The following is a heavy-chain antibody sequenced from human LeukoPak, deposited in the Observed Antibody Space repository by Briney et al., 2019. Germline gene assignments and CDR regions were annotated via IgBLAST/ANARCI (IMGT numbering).Heavy chain of an antibody. Sequence: GGSLRLSCAASGFTFSSYAMSWVRQAPGKGLEWVSAISSSGGSTYYADSVKGRFTISRDNSKNTLYLQMNSLRAEDTAVYYCVKAGVYDFWSGYYPLDYWGQGTLVTVSS. D-gene: IGHD3-3*01. CDR1: GFTFSSYA. CDR3: VKAGVYDFWSGYYPLDY. V-gene: IGHV3-23*01. CDR2: ISSSGGST. J-gene: IGHJ4*02.